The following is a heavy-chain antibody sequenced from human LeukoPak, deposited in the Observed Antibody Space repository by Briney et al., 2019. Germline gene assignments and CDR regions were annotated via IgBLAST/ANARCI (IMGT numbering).Heavy chain of an antibody. V-gene: IGHV3-23*01. CDR1: GFTFSSYS. J-gene: IGHJ4*02. D-gene: IGHD5-18*01. Sequence: GGSLRLSCAASGFTFSSYSMSWVRQAPGKGLGWVSAISGGGGSTYYADSGKGRFTISRDNSKNTLYLQMNSLRAEDTDVYYCAKLVGYCYGYFDYWGQGTLVTVSS. CDR3: AKLVGYCYGYFDY. CDR2: ISGGGGST.